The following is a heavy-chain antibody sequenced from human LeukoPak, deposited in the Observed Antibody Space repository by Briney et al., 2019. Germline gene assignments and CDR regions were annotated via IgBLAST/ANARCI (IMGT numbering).Heavy chain of an antibody. CDR3: ARDLYDSSGYYYY. Sequence: PGGSLTLSCVAFGFTFKLYTMNWVRQAPGKGLEWVSSISFSGDNRGDNTYYADSVRGRFSISRDNSKNTLYLQMNSLRAEDTAVYYCARDLYDSSGYYYYWGQGTLVTVSS. CDR1: GFTFKLYT. D-gene: IGHD3-22*01. V-gene: IGHV3-23*01. J-gene: IGHJ4*02. CDR2: ISFSGDNRGDNT.